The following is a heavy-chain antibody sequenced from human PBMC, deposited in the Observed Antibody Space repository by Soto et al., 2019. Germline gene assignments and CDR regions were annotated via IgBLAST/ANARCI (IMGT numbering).Heavy chain of an antibody. CDR3: ASGVVVTATRVFDY. CDR1: GFTFRSYG. Sequence: QVQLVESGGGVVQPGRSLRLSCTASGFTFRSYGMHWARQAPGKGLEWVSLISYDGSNKYYADSVKGRFTISRDNSKNTLFLQMNSLTTEDTAVYYCASGVVVTATRVFDYWGQGNLVTVSS. J-gene: IGHJ4*02. V-gene: IGHV3-30*03. CDR2: ISYDGSNK. D-gene: IGHD2-15*01.